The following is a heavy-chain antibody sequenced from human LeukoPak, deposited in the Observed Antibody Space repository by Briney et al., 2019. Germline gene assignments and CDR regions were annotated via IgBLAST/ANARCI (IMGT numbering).Heavy chain of an antibody. D-gene: IGHD3-22*01. CDR3: AKAGVRYYDSSGLHAFDI. V-gene: IGHV4-39*01. CDR2: IYYSGST. CDR1: GGSISSTSYF. J-gene: IGHJ3*02. Sequence: SETLSLTCTVSGGSISSTSYFWGWIRQPPGKGLEWIVTIYYSGSTYYNPSLKSRITMSVDTSRNQFSLKLSSVNAADTAVYYCAKAGVRYYDSSGLHAFDIWGQGTMVTVSS.